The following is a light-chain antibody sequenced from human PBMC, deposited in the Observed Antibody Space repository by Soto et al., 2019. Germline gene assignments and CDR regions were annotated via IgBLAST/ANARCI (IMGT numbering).Light chain of an antibody. CDR1: QSISSY. CDR2: DTS. CDR3: QQSYSTPRT. Sequence: DVQMTQSPSSLSASVGDRGTITCRASQSISSYLNWYQQKPGKAPKLLIYDTSSFQSGVPPRFSGSGSGTDFTLTISSLQPEDFASYYCQQSYSTPRTFGQGTKVDIK. V-gene: IGKV1-39*01. J-gene: IGKJ1*01.